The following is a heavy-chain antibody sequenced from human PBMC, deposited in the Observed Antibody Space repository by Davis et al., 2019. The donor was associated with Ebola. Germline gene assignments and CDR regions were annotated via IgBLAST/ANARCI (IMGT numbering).Heavy chain of an antibody. Sequence: GGSLRLSCAASGFTLSSYGLHWVRQPPGKGLEWVAVIWYDGRNQYYADSVKGRFTISRDNSKKTLYLQMNSLRAEDTAVYYCAKSGLSFGVVKYHYGMDVWGKGTTVTVSS. CDR3: AKSGLSFGVVKYHYGMDV. CDR2: IWYDGRNQ. V-gene: IGHV3-33*06. J-gene: IGHJ6*04. CDR1: GFTLSSYG. D-gene: IGHD3-3*01.